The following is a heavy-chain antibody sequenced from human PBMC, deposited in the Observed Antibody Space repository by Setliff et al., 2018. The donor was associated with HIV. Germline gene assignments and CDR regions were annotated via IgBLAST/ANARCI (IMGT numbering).Heavy chain of an antibody. D-gene: IGHD4-4*01. J-gene: IGHJ3*01. Sequence: PSETLSLTCSVSGDSIRNSRDYWGWIRQPPGKGLEWIGNIYYSGTTYYSPSLNSRVTISVDRSRNHFSLRLSAVTAADTAVYYCARELDNSDNLDPSDVWGQGTMVTVSS. CDR2: IYYSGTT. CDR1: GDSIRNSRDY. V-gene: IGHV4-39*02. CDR3: ARELDNSDNLDPSDV.